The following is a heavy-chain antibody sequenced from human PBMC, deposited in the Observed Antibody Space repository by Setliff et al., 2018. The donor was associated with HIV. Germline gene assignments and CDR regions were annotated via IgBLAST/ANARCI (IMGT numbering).Heavy chain of an antibody. CDR2: RSPIFSTT. CDR3: AITRRGYSLQRGGAFDI. D-gene: IGHD3-22*01. V-gene: IGHV1-69*05. CDR1: GDTFTTYV. J-gene: IGHJ3*02. Sequence: ASVKVSCKGSGDTFTTYVVSWVRQAPGQGLEWMGGRSPIFSTTNYAQKFQGRVTITTDESTSRAYMELSSLRSEDTAVYYCAITRRGYSLQRGGAFDIWGQGTLVTVSS.